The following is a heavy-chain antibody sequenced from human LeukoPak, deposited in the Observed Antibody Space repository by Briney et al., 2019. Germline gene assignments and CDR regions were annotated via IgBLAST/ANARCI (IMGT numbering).Heavy chain of an antibody. CDR3: ARDEQLAFQD. J-gene: IGHJ4*02. CDR1: GFTFNTYA. D-gene: IGHD6-13*01. V-gene: IGHV3-30-3*01. Sequence: GGSLRLSCAASGFTFNTYAMYWVRQAPGKGLEWVAGVTYDGSNKYYAYFVKGRLTISRDNSKNTLFLQMNSLRPEDTAVYYCARDEQLAFQDWGQGTLVTVSS. CDR2: VTYDGSNK.